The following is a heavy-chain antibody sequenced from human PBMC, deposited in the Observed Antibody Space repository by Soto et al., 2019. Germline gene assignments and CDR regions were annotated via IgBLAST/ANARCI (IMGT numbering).Heavy chain of an antibody. Sequence: ASVKVSCKASGYTFTGYYMHWARQAPGQGLEWMGWINPNSGGTNYAQKFQGWVSMTREASISTACMELSRLRSADTPVYYCARVEHSSSGYYGMYVWGRGTTVTVS. D-gene: IGHD6-13*01. CDR1: GYTFTGYY. V-gene: IGHV1-2*04. CDR3: ARVEHSSSGYYGMYV. CDR2: INPNSGGT. J-gene: IGHJ6*02.